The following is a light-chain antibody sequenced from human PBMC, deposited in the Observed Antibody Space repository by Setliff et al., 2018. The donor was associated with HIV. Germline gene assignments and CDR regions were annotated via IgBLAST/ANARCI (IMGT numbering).Light chain of an antibody. J-gene: IGLJ1*01. CDR1: SSNIGAGYD. Sequence: QSVLTQPPSVSGAPGQRVSISCTGNSSNIGAGYDVHWYQQLPGTAPKLLVFVNKRRPSGVPDRFSGSKSGTSAFLAITGLQADDEADYYCQSYDRSLSGYVFGTGTKVTVL. CDR3: QSYDRSLSGYV. V-gene: IGLV1-40*01. CDR2: VNK.